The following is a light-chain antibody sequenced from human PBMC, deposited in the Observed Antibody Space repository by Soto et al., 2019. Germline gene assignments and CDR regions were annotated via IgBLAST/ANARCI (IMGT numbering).Light chain of an antibody. CDR1: KSVSSSY. Sequence: EIVLTQSPGTLSLSPGERATLSCRASKSVSSSYLTWDQQKPGQAPVLLIYGASSRATGIPDRFSGSGSGTDFTLTISRLEPEDFAVYYCQQYGSSPLTFGGGTKVEIK. J-gene: IGKJ4*01. CDR2: GAS. CDR3: QQYGSSPLT. V-gene: IGKV3-20*01.